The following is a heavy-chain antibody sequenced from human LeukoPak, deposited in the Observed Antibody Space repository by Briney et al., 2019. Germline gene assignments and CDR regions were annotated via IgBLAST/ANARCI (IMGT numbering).Heavy chain of an antibody. Sequence: ASVKVSCKVSGYTLTELSMHWVRQAPGQGLEWMGWINPNSGGTNYAQKFQGRVTMTRDTSISTAYMELSRLRSDDTAVYYCARVRRVGATYNFDYWGQGTLVTVSS. V-gene: IGHV1-2*02. D-gene: IGHD1-26*01. CDR3: ARVRRVGATYNFDY. CDR2: INPNSGGT. J-gene: IGHJ4*02. CDR1: GYTLTELS.